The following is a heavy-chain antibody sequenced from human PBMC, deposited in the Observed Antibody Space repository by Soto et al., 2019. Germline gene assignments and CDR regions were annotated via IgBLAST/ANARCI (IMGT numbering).Heavy chain of an antibody. V-gene: IGHV3-15*07. J-gene: IGHJ4*02. CDR1: GFTLNNAR. Sequence: PGGYLRLSCAASGFTLNNARMNWVRQAPGKGLEWVGRVKTKTDGETTDYAAPAKGRFTISRDDSINTLYLQMNSLEIEDTVVYFCTSRIRTINYYWGQGTLVTVSA. CDR3: TSRIRTINYY. D-gene: IGHD1-1*01. CDR2: VKTKTDGETT.